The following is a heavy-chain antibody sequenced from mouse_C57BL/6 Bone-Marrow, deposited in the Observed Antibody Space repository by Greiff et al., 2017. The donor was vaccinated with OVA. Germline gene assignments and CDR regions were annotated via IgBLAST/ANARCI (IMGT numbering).Heavy chain of an antibody. D-gene: IGHD1-1*01. CDR1: GISITTGNYR. J-gene: IGHJ2*01. CDR3: ARVITTVVFDY. CDR2: IYYSGTI. V-gene: IGHV3-5*01. Sequence: VQLKQSGPGLVKPSQTVFLTCTVTGISITTGNYRWSWIRQFPGNKLEWIGYIYYSGTITYNPSLTSRTTITIDTPKNQFLLEMNSLTAEDTATYYCARVITTVVFDYWGQGTTLTVSS.